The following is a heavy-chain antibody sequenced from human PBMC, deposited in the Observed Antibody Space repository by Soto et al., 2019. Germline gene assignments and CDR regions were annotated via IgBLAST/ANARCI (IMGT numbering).Heavy chain of an antibody. J-gene: IGHJ6*03. D-gene: IGHD5-12*01. CDR2: IYYSGST. CDR3: ARHAGYSGYDSSLYYYYYMDV. CDR1: GGSISSYY. V-gene: IGHV4-59*08. Sequence: SETLSLTCTVSGGSISSYYWSWIRQPPGKGLEWIGYIYYSGSTNYNPSLKSRVTISVETSKNQFSLKLSSVTAADTAVYYCARHAGYSGYDSSLYYYYYMDVWGKGTTVTVSS.